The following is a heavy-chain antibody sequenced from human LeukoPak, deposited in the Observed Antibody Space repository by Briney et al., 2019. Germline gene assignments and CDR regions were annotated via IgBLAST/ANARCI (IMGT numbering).Heavy chain of an antibody. D-gene: IGHD5-24*01. V-gene: IGHV3-9*01. CDR1: GFTFDEYA. Sequence: PGGSLRLSCAASGFTFDEYAMRWVRQAPGKGLEWVSGISWNSGHIDYADSVKGRFTISRDNAKNSLYLQMNSLRAEDTAVYYCARGATGPSYWGQGTLVTVSS. CDR2: ISWNSGHI. CDR3: ARGATGPSY. J-gene: IGHJ4*02.